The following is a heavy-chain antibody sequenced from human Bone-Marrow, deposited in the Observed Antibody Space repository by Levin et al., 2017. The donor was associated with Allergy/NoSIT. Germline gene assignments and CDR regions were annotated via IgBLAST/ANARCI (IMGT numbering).Heavy chain of an antibody. CDR3: AKVPAATYYYYGMDV. J-gene: IGHJ6*02. Sequence: GGSLRLSCATSGFIFSSYFMMWVRQAPGKGLEWVSAISGSGDSTYYADSVKGRFTISRDNSKKTVYLEMNRLRVEDRAVYYCAKVPAATYYYYGMDVWGQGTTVTVSS. CDR1: GFIFSSYF. CDR2: ISGSGDST. D-gene: IGHD2-2*01. V-gene: IGHV3-23*01.